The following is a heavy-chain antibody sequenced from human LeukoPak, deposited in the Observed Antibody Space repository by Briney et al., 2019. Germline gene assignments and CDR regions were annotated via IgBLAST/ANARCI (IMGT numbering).Heavy chain of an antibody. D-gene: IGHD3-22*01. CDR3: ARVNYHDSSGYFSSPSFDY. Sequence: ASVKVSCKASGYTFTNYYIHWVRQAPGQGLEWMGIINPSGGTTNYAQRFQGRVTMTGETSTSTVYMELSSLRSEDTALYYCARVNYHDSSGYFSSPSFDYWGQGTLVTVSS. CDR1: GYTFTNYY. J-gene: IGHJ4*02. V-gene: IGHV1-46*01. CDR2: INPSGGTT.